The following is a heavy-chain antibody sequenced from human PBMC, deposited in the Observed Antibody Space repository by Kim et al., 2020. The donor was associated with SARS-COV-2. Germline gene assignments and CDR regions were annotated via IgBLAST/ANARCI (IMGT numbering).Heavy chain of an antibody. J-gene: IGHJ4*02. Sequence: GGSLRLSCAASGFTFSTYAMTWVRQAPGKGLEWVSVISSSGGTTYYADSVKGRFTISRDNSKNTLYLQMSSLRAEDTAVYYCAKRGGYSSHWSTFDYWGQGTLVTVSS. CDR2: ISSSGGTT. CDR1: GFTFSTYA. V-gene: IGHV3-23*01. D-gene: IGHD6-19*01. CDR3: AKRGGYSSHWSTFDY.